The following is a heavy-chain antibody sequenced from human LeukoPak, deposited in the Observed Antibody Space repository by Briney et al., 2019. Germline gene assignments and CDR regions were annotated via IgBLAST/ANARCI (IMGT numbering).Heavy chain of an antibody. CDR3: TTDLGTYYHGSQRLILIDY. CDR1: GFTFTNAW. V-gene: IGHV3-15*01. CDR2: IKSKTDGETT. D-gene: IGHD3-10*01. Sequence: GGSLRLSCVDSGFTFTNAWMSWVRQAPGKGLEWIGRIKSKTDGETTNYAEPVRGRFTISRDDSKSAVYLQMNSLKIEDTAVYYCTTDLGTYYHGSQRLILIDYWGQGTLVTVSS. J-gene: IGHJ4*02.